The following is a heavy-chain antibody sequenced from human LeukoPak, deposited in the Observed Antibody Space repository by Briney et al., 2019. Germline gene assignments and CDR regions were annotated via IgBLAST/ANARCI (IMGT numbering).Heavy chain of an antibody. CDR2: INHSGST. V-gene: IGHV4-34*01. J-gene: IGHJ4*02. D-gene: IGHD6-6*01. CDR3: ARVSQPYSSSGHYFDY. CDR1: GGSFSGYY. Sequence: SETLSLTCAVYGGSFSGYYWSWIRQPPGKGLEWIGEINHSGSTNYNPSLKSRVTISVDTSKNQFSLKLSSVTAADTAVYYCARVSQPYSSSGHYFDYWGQGTLVTVSS.